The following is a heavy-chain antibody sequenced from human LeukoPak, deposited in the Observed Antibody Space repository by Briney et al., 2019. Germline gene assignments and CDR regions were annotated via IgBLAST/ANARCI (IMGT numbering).Heavy chain of an antibody. V-gene: IGHV1-18*01. CDR3: ARGLEWLTRRHTWFYP. J-gene: IGHJ5*02. CDR2: ISAYNGNT. D-gene: IGHD3-3*01. Sequence: ASVKVSCKASSYTFTHYAFTWVRQAPGQGLEWMGWISAYNGNTNYAQKLQGRVTMTTDTSTSTAYMELRSLRSDDTAVYYCARGLEWLTRRHTWFYPWGQGTLVTVSS. CDR1: SYTFTHYA.